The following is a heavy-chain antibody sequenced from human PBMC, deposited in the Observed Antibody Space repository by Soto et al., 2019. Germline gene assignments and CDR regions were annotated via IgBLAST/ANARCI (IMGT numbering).Heavy chain of an antibody. CDR3: ARAVGWSLDAFDI. D-gene: IGHD3-3*01. CDR2: ISGSGSSI. V-gene: IGHV3-21*01. Sequence: GGSLRLSCAASGFTFSSYAMSWVRQAPGKGLEWVSAISGSGSSIYYADSVKGRFTISRDNAKNSLYLQMNSLRAEDTAVYYCARAVGWSLDAFDIWGQGTMVTVSS. CDR1: GFTFSSYA. J-gene: IGHJ3*02.